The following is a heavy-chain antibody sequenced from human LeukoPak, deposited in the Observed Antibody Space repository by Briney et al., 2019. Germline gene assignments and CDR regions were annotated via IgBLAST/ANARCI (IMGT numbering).Heavy chain of an antibody. CDR1: GFTFSSYA. CDR3: AKDYSGRYSSSSPADY. V-gene: IGHV3-23*01. J-gene: IGHJ4*02. Sequence: GGSLRLSCTASGFTFSSYAMSWVRQAPGKGLEWVSAISGSGGSTYYADSVKGRFTISRDNSKNTLYLQMNSLRAEDTAVYYCAKDYSGRYSSSSPADYWGQGTLVTVSS. CDR2: ISGSGGST. D-gene: IGHD6-6*01.